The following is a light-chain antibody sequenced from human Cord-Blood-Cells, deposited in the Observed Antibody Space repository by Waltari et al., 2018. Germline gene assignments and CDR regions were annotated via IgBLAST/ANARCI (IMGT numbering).Light chain of an antibody. CDR1: SSDVGGHNY. CDR3: SSYTSSSTYV. V-gene: IGLV2-14*01. Sequence: QSALTQPASVSGSPGQSITISCTGTSSDVGGHNYVPWYQQHPGKAPNLMIYEVSNRPSGVSNRFSGSKSGNTASLTISGLQAEDEADYYCSSYTSSSTYVFGTGTKVTVL. J-gene: IGLJ1*01. CDR2: EVS.